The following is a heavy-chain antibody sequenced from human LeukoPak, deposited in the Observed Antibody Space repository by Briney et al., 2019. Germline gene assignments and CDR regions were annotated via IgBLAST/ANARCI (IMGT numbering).Heavy chain of an antibody. V-gene: IGHV1-2*02. J-gene: IGHJ3*02. CDR2: INPNSGGT. D-gene: IGHD3-16*01. CDR1: GYTFTGYY. CDR3: ARDGAVRAFDI. Sequence: ASVKASCKASGYTFTGYYMNWVRQAPGQGLEWMGWINPNSGGTNYAQKFQGRVTMTRDTSISTAYMELSRLRSDDTAVYYSARDGAVRAFDIWGQGTMVTVSS.